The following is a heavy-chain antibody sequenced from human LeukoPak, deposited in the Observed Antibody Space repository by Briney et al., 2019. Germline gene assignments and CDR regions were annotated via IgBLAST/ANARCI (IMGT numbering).Heavy chain of an antibody. CDR3: ATEQAASLYYYMDV. CDR1: GHTFTRYY. CDR2: INPSCGST. Sequence: ASVKVSCKASGHTFTRYYIHWVRQAPGQGLERMGKINPSCGSTRYAQKSQGRVTMTRDTSTSTVYMELSRLRSEDTAVYYCATEQAASLYYYMDVWGKGTTVTVSS. V-gene: IGHV1-46*01. J-gene: IGHJ6*03. D-gene: IGHD1/OR15-1a*01.